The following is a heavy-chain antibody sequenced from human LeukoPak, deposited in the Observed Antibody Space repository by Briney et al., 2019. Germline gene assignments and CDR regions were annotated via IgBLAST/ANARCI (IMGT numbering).Heavy chain of an antibody. CDR3: ARAGSSWYLMFDP. Sequence: SETLSLTCTVSGGSISSYYWSWIRQPPGKGLEWIGYFYYSGSTNYNPSLKSRVTVSVDTSKNQFSLKLSSVTAADTAVYYCARAGSSWYLMFDPWGQGTLVTVSS. J-gene: IGHJ5*02. CDR2: FYYSGST. D-gene: IGHD6-13*01. V-gene: IGHV4-59*01. CDR1: GGSISSYY.